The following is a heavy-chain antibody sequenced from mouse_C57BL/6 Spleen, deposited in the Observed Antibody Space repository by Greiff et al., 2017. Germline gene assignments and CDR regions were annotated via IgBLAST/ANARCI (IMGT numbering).Heavy chain of an antibody. CDR3: ARGGGNSWYFDV. CDR1: GYTFTSYT. J-gene: IGHJ1*03. Sequence: QVQLQQSGAELARPGASVKMSCKASGYTFTSYTMNWVKQRPGQGLEWIGYINPSSGYTKSNQKFKDKATMTADKSSSTAYMQLSSRTSEDAAVYYWARGGGNSWYFDVWGTGTTVTVSS. V-gene: IGHV1-4*01. CDR2: INPSSGYT. D-gene: IGHD2-1*01.